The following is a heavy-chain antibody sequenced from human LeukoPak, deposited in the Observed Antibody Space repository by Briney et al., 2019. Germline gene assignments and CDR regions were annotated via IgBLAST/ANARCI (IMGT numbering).Heavy chain of an antibody. CDR3: AKQIDGSGAFLYPKYFDY. CDR1: GFNFNTFG. Sequence: GGSLRLSCAASGFNFNTFGMHWVRQTPGKGLEWVAFIRHDGSDQYYADSVKGRFTLSRDNSQSTLYLQMNSLRTGDTAIYYCAKQIDGSGAFLYPKYFDYWGQGTLVTASS. D-gene: IGHD3-10*01. V-gene: IGHV3-30*02. J-gene: IGHJ4*02. CDR2: IRHDGSDQ.